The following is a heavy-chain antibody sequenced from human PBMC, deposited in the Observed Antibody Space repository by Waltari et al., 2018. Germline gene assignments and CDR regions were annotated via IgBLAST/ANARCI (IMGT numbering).Heavy chain of an antibody. CDR3: ARHALGSDGYYYMDV. V-gene: IGHV5-10-1*03. CDR1: GYTFTSSW. CDR2: IDPRDSDT. D-gene: IGHD6-19*01. Sequence: EVQLVQSGAEVKKPGESLMISCRASGYTFTSSWISWVPQMPGKGLEWMARIDPRDSDTNYSPSFQGHVTISADKSITTAYLQWSSLKASDTAMYYCARHALGSDGYYYMDVWGKGTTVTVSS. J-gene: IGHJ6*03.